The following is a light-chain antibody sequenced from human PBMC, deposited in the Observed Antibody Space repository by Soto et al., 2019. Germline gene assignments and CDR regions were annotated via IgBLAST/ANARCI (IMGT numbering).Light chain of an antibody. CDR1: QTVTNSF. Sequence: ENVLTQSPGTLSLSPGERATLSCRASQTVTNSFFAWYQQKPGQAPRLLIYGISSRATGIPDRFSGSGFGTDFPLTNSRLEPEDFVVYFCQQYSSLPHTFGQGTKLEVK. J-gene: IGKJ2*01. V-gene: IGKV3-20*01. CDR3: QQYSSLPHT. CDR2: GIS.